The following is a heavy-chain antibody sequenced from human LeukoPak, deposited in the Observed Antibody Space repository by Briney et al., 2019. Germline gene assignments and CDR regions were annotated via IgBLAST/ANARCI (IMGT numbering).Heavy chain of an antibody. CDR3: AKSLPVVVVPVGWFDP. CDR2: ISGSGGST. V-gene: IGHV3-23*01. Sequence: GGSLRLSCAASGFTFSSYWMHWVRQAPGKGLEWVSAISGSGGSTYYADSVKGRFTISRDNSKNTLYLQMNSLRAEDTAVYYCAKSLPVVVVPVGWFDPWGQGTLVTVSS. D-gene: IGHD2-15*01. CDR1: GFTFSSYW. J-gene: IGHJ5*02.